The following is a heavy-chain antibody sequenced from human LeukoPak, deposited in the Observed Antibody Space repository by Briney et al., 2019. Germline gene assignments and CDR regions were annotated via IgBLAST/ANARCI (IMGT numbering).Heavy chain of an antibody. CDR2: IIPILGIA. Sequence: AASVKVSCKASGGTFSSYTISWVRQAPGQGLEWMGRIIPILGIANYAQKFQGRVTITADKSMSTAYMELSSLRSEDTAVYYCARDSIVVVVAATGSYYGMDVWGQGTTVTVSS. CDR1: GGTFSSYT. V-gene: IGHV1-69*04. J-gene: IGHJ6*02. CDR3: ARDSIVVVVAATGSYYGMDV. D-gene: IGHD2-15*01.